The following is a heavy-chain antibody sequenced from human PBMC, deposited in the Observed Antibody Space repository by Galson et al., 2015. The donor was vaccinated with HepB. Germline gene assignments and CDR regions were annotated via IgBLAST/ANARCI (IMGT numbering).Heavy chain of an antibody. D-gene: IGHD1-26*01. CDR3: TTYSLDGGSSPFAY. J-gene: IGHJ4*02. CDR2: IKSNTDGGTT. V-gene: IGHV3-15*05. CDR1: GFTFSNAW. Sequence: SLRLSCAASGFTFSNAWMSWVRQAPGKGLEWVGRIKSNTDGGTTEYTAPVKGRFTISRDDSKTAMYLQMNSLKMEDTAIYYCTTYSLDGGSSPFAYWGQGTLVTVSS.